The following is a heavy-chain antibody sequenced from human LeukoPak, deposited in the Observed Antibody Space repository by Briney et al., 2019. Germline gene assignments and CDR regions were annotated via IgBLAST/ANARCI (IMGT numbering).Heavy chain of an antibody. D-gene: IGHD2-8*01. CDR1: DYTFTNYG. J-gene: IGHJ4*02. V-gene: IGHV1-18*01. CDR2: ISAYNGKT. Sequence: ASVKVSCKASDYTFTNYGVSWVRQAPGQGLEWMGWISAYNGKTYYAQKFQGRVTVTTDTSTSTAYMDLRSLRSDDTAVYYCARTDLDCKNGVCYDYWGQGTPVTVSS. CDR3: ARTDLDCKNGVCYDY.